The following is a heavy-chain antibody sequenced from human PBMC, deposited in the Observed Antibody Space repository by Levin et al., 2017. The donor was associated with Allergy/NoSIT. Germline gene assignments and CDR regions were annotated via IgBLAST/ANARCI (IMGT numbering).Heavy chain of an antibody. J-gene: IGHJ6*03. D-gene: IGHD2-15*01. CDR1: GGSISSSSYY. CDR2: IYYSGST. Sequence: SETLSLTCTVSGGSISSSSYYWGWIRQPPGKGLEWIGSIYYSGSTYYNPSLKSRVTISVDTSKNQFSLKLSSVTAADTAVYYCATGGYCSGGSCYVGAYYYDYYMDVWGKGTTVTVSS. V-gene: IGHV4-39*01. CDR3: ATGGYCSGGSCYVGAYYYDYYMDV.